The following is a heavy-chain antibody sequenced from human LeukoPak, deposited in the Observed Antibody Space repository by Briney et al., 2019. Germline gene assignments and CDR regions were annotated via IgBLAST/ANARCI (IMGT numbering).Heavy chain of an antibody. Sequence: GGSLRLSCAASGFTFSSYGMHGVRQAPGKGLEWVAVISYDGSNKYYADSVKGRFTISRDNSKNTLYLQMNSLRAEDTAVYYCAKDRTTLLWFGELSHWGQGTLVTVSS. J-gene: IGHJ4*02. D-gene: IGHD3-10*01. V-gene: IGHV3-30*18. CDR1: GFTFSSYG. CDR3: AKDRTTLLWFGELSH. CDR2: ISYDGSNK.